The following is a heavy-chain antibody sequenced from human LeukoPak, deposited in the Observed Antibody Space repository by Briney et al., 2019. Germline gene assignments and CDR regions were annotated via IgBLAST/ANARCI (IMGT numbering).Heavy chain of an antibody. D-gene: IGHD2-15*01. CDR1: GFTFGNYW. CDR2: IKEDGSEK. J-gene: IGHJ4*02. CDR3: ARDKLGYCRSSSCSGSHFDY. V-gene: IGHV3-7*03. Sequence: GGSLRLSCAASGFTFGNYWMSWVRQAPGKRLEWVANIKEDGSEKYYVDSVKGRFTISRDNARNSLYLQLNSLRAEDTAVYYCARDKLGYCRSSSCSGSHFDYWGQGTLVTVSS.